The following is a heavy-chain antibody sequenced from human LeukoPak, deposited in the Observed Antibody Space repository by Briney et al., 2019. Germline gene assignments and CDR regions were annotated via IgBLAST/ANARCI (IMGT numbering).Heavy chain of an antibody. V-gene: IGHV5-51*01. Sequence: GESLKISCKASGYSFTSHWIGWLRQMPGKGLEWMGIIYPGDSDSRYSPSFQGQVTISADKSISTAYLQWSNLQASDTAIYYCARRYCSVVICYYFDYWGQGTLVTVSS. CDR2: IYPGDSDS. J-gene: IGHJ4*02. CDR3: ARRYCSVVICYYFDY. CDR1: GYSFTSHW. D-gene: IGHD2-15*01.